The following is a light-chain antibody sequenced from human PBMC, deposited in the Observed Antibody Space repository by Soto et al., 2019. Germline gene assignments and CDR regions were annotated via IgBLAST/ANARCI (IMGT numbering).Light chain of an antibody. CDR1: QSVNSDY. V-gene: IGKV3-20*01. CDR3: QQYGTSPWT. CDR2: IAS. Sequence: EIVLTQSPGTLSLFPGERATLSCRATQSVNSDYLAWYQQKPGQAPRLLIYIASRRATGIPDRFSGSGSGTDFTHTISRLEPEDFAVYYCQQYGTSPWTFGQGTKVEIK. J-gene: IGKJ1*01.